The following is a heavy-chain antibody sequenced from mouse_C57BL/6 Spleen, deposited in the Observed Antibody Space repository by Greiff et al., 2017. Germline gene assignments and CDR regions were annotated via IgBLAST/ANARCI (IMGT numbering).Heavy chain of an antibody. CDR2: ISYDGSN. J-gene: IGHJ2*01. Sequence: EVKVEESGPGLVKPSQSLSLTCSVTGYSITSGYYWNWIRQFPGNKLEWMGYISYDGSNNYNPSLKNRISITRDTSKNQFFLKLNSVTTEDTATYYCANYGYDGPFDYWGQGTTLTVSS. D-gene: IGHD2-2*01. V-gene: IGHV3-6*01. CDR3: ANYGYDGPFDY. CDR1: GYSITSGYY.